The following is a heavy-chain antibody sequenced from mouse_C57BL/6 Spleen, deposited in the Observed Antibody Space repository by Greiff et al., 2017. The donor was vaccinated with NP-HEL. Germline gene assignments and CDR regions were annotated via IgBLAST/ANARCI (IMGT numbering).Heavy chain of an antibody. V-gene: IGHV1-69*01. J-gene: IGHJ3*01. D-gene: IGHD2-12*01. CDR1: GYTFTSYW. Sequence: QVQLQQPGAELVMPGASVKLSCKASGYTFTSYWMHWVKQRPGQGLEWIGEIDPSDSYTNYNQKFKGKSTLTVDKSSSTAYMQLSSLTSEDSAVYYCARSDDWSGWFAYWGQGTLVTVSA. CDR3: ARSDDWSGWFAY. CDR2: IDPSDSYT.